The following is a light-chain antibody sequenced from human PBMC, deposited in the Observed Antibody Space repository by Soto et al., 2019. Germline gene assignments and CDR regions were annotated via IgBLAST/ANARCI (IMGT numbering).Light chain of an antibody. CDR2: EAS. V-gene: IGKV1-5*03. J-gene: IGKJ1*01. Sequence: HMTQSASAVSASVGNRATIACRASQSISKWLAWFQQKAGKAPKLFIYEASKLATGVPSRISGSGSGTEFTLTISSLQTDDFATYYCQQYTNYPWTFGQGTKVDIK. CDR3: QQYTNYPWT. CDR1: QSISKW.